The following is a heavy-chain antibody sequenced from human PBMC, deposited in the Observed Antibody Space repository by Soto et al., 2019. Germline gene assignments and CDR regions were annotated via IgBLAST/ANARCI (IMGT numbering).Heavy chain of an antibody. CDR1: GFTCSSYA. Sequence: PGGSLRVSXVAPGFTCSSYAMHWVRQAPGKGLEWVAVISYDGSNKYYADSVKGRFTISRDNSKNTLYLQMNSLRAEDTAVYYCAEGDSSGYSPLFDPWGQGTLVTVSS. CDR3: AEGDSSGYSPLFDP. V-gene: IGHV3-30-3*01. J-gene: IGHJ5*02. CDR2: ISYDGSNK. D-gene: IGHD3-22*01.